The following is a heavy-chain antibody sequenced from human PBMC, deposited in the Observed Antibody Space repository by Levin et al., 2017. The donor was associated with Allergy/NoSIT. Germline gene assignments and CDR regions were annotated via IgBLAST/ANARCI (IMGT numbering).Heavy chain of an antibody. CDR3: ARQDEGFGEFHLGFDY. CDR1: GYSFTSYW. Sequence: GESLKISCKGSGYSFTSYWIGWVRQMPGKGLEWMGIIYPGDSDTRYSPSFQGQVTISADKSISTAYLQWSSLKASDTAMYYCARQDEGFGEFHLGFDYWGQGTLVTVSS. V-gene: IGHV5-51*01. J-gene: IGHJ4*02. D-gene: IGHD3-10*01. CDR2: IYPGDSDT.